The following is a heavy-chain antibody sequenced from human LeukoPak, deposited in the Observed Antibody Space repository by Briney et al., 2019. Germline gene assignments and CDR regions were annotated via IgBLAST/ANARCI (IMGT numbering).Heavy chain of an antibody. CDR1: GFTFDDYA. CDR2: ISWNSGSI. D-gene: IGHD3-16*01. Sequence: PGRSLRLSCAASGFTFDDYAMHWVWQAPGKGLEWVSGISWNSGSIGYADSVKGRFTIPRDNAKNSLYLQMNSLRAEDTALYYCAKVSADGGGFDYWGQGTLVTVSS. CDR3: AKVSADGGGFDY. J-gene: IGHJ4*02. V-gene: IGHV3-9*01.